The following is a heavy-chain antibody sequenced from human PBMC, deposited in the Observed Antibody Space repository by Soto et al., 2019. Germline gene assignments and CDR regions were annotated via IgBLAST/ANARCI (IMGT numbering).Heavy chain of an antibody. V-gene: IGHV3-7*01. J-gene: IGHJ4*02. CDR1: GFTFSNNW. CDR3: ARDRRYSSSRGHYYFDY. D-gene: IGHD6-13*01. CDR2: INVDGTEK. Sequence: GGSLRLSCAASGFTFSNNWMTWVRQAPGKGLEWVANINVDGTEKYYVDSVKGRFTISKDNAKNSLYLQMNSLRVEDTAVYYCARDRRYSSSRGHYYFDYWGQGTLVTVSS.